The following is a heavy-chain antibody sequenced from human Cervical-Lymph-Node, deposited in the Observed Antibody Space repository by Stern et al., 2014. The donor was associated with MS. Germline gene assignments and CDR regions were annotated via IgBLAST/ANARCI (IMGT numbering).Heavy chain of an antibody. V-gene: IGHV4-61*02. J-gene: IGHJ4*02. CDR1: GGSISSGNYY. CDR2: VYTVGTT. D-gene: IGHD1-26*01. CDR3: ARDQWWEPLGL. Sequence: QVQLQESGPGLVKPSQTLSLTCSVSGGSISSGNYYWSWIRQPAGKGLEWIGRVYTVGTTDYHPSLESRVTISIDPSKNQFSLTLRFVTAADTAVYFCARDQWWEPLGLWGQGTLVTVSS.